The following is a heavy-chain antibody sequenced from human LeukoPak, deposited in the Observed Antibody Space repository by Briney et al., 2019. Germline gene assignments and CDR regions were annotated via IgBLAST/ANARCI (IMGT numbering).Heavy chain of an antibody. V-gene: IGHV1-8*01. Sequence: ASVKVSCKAPEYTFTSYDINWVRQATGQGLEWMGWMNPNSGNTGYAQKFQGRVTMTRNTSISTAYMELSSLTFEDTAVYYCARGRHPGPTWISEYWGQRTLVTVSS. CDR2: MNPNSGNT. J-gene: IGHJ4*02. CDR3: ARGRHPGPTWISEY. CDR1: EYTFTSYD. D-gene: IGHD5-12*01.